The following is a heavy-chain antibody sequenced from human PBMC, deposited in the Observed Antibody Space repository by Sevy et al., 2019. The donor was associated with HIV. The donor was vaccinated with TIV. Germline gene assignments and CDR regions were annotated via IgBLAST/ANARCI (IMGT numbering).Heavy chain of an antibody. J-gene: IGHJ6*02. V-gene: IGHV3-30*18. CDR2: ISYDGSNK. D-gene: IGHD2-2*02. CDR1: GFTFSTYG. CDR3: AKSRADCTSTSCYRVTYYGMDV. Sequence: GGSLRLSCAASGFTFSTYGMHWVRQAPGKGLEWVALISYDGSNKYYADSVKGRFTISRDNSKSTLYLQMNSLPAEDTAVYYCAKSRADCTSTSCYRVTYYGMDVWGQGTTVTVSS.